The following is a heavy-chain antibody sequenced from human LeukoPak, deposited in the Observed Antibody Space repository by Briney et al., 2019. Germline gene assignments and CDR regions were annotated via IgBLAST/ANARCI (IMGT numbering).Heavy chain of an antibody. CDR2: IIPIFGTA. CDR1: GGTFSSYA. CDR3: ARMGGATIGDPPLDY. J-gene: IGHJ4*02. Sequence: SVKVSCKASGGTFSSYAISWVRQAPGQGLEWMGGIIPIFGTANYAQKFQGRVTITTDESTSTAYMELSSLRSEDTAVYYCARMGGATIGDPPLDYWGQGTLVTVSS. D-gene: IGHD5-12*01. V-gene: IGHV1-69*05.